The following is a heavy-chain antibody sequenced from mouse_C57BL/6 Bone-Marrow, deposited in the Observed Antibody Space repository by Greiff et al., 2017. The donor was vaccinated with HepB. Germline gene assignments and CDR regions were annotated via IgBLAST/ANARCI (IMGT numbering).Heavy chain of an antibody. Sequence: QVQLQQSGAELARPGASVKLSCKASGYTFTSYGISWVKQRTGQGLEWIGEIYPRSGNTYYNEKFKGKATLTEDKSSSTAYIELRSLTSEDSAVYFCAKNYVGWFAYWGQGTLVTVSA. CDR2: IYPRSGNT. J-gene: IGHJ3*01. CDR3: AKNYVGWFAY. D-gene: IGHD1-1*01. V-gene: IGHV1-81*01. CDR1: GYTFTSYG.